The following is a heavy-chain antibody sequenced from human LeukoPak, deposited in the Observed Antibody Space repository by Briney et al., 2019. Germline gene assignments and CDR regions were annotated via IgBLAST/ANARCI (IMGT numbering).Heavy chain of an antibody. V-gene: IGHV3-21*01. CDR1: GFTFSSYS. J-gene: IGHJ4*02. D-gene: IGHD3-3*01. CDR2: ISSSSSYI. Sequence: PGGSLRLSCAASGFTFSSYSMNWVRQAPGKGLKWVSSISSSSSYIYYADSVKGRFTISRDNAKNSLYLQMNSLRAEDTAVYYCARDAHYDFWSGYYSTWPLGYWVQGTLVTVSS. CDR3: ARDAHYDFWSGYYSTWPLGY.